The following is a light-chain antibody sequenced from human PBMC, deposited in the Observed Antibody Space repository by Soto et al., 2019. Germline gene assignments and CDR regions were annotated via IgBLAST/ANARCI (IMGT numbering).Light chain of an antibody. Sequence: DIRMTQSPSTLSASVGDRVTITCRASQSISTSLAWYQQKPGKAPKFLIYDASSLESGVPSRFSGSGSGTEFTLTISSLQPDDFASYYCQQYNSDYTFGQGTKLEIK. V-gene: IGKV1-5*01. CDR1: QSISTS. CDR2: DAS. J-gene: IGKJ2*01. CDR3: QQYNSDYT.